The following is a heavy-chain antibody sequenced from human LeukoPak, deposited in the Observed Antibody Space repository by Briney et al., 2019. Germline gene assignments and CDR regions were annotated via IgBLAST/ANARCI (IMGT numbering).Heavy chain of an antibody. J-gene: IGHJ4*02. D-gene: IGHD6-19*01. CDR2: ISWNSVSI. CDR1: GFTFDDYA. Sequence: GGSLRLPCAASGFTFDDYAMHWVRHASGKGLEWVSSISWNSVSIVYADSVRGRFTISRDNAKNSLYLQMSSLRAEDTALYYCAKDAEAVAGSEFDYWGQGTLVTVSS. CDR3: AKDAEAVAGSEFDY. V-gene: IGHV3-9*01.